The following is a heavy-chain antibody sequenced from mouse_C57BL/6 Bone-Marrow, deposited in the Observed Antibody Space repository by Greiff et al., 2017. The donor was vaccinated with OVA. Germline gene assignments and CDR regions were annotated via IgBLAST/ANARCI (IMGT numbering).Heavy chain of an antibody. CDR3: AKPGYYINVGYFDY. V-gene: IGHV1-81*01. CDR2: IYPRSGNT. D-gene: IGHD2-12*01. Sequence: QVQLQQSGAELARPGASVKLSCKASGYTFTSYGISWVKQRTGQGLEWIGEIYPRSGNTYYNEKFKGKATLTADKSSSTAYMELRSLTSEDSAVFFCAKPGYYINVGYFDYGGQGTTLTVSS. CDR1: GYTFTSYG. J-gene: IGHJ2*01.